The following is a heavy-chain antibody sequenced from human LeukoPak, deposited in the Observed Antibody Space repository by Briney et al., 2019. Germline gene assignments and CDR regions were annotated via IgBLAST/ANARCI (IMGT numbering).Heavy chain of an antibody. CDR2: MNPNSGNT. V-gene: IGHV1-8*01. D-gene: IGHD6-13*01. CDR3: ARGRSSSSWYSSHYYFDY. CDR1: GYTFTSYD. Sequence: ASVKVSCKASGYTFTSYDINWVRQATGQGLEWMGWMNPNSGNTGYAQKFQGRVTITRNTSISTAYMELSSLRSEDTAVYYCARGRSSSSWYSSHYYFDYWGQGTLVTVSS. J-gene: IGHJ4*02.